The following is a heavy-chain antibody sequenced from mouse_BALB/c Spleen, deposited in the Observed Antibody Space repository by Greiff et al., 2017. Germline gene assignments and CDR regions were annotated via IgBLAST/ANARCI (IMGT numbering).Heavy chain of an antibody. J-gene: IGHJ3*01. CDR3: ARRDYYGSSSPGFAY. V-gene: IGHV1-7*01. CDR2: INPSTGYT. D-gene: IGHD1-1*01. Sequence: QVQLQQSGAELAKPGASVKMSCKASGYTFTSYWMHWVKQRPGQGLEWIGYINPSTGYTEYNQKFKDKATLTADKSSSTAYMQLSSLTSEDSAVYYCARRDYYGSSSPGFAYWGQGTLVTVSA. CDR1: GYTFTSYW.